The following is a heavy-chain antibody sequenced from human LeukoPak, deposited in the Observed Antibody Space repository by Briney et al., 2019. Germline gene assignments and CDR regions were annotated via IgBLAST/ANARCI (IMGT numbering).Heavy chain of an antibody. V-gene: IGHV1-18*01. Sequence: GASVKVSCKASGYTFTSYGISWVRQAPGQGLEWMGGISAYNGNTHYAQKLQGRVTMTTDTSTSTAYMELRSLRSDDTAVYYCARLIAAAGYLDYWGQGTLVTVSS. CDR1: GYTFTSYG. D-gene: IGHD6-13*01. CDR2: ISAYNGNT. CDR3: ARLIAAAGYLDY. J-gene: IGHJ4*02.